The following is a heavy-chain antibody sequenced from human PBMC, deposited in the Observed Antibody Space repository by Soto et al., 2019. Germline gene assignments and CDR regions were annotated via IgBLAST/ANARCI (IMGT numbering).Heavy chain of an antibody. CDR2: INHLGSI. CDR1: GGSLSDYF. CDR3: ARGGISHWAYFYYMDV. V-gene: IGHV4-34*01. D-gene: IGHD2-21*01. J-gene: IGHJ6*03. Sequence: SETLSLTCVVSGGSLSDYFLSWIRQPPGMALEWIGEINHLGSINYNPSLESRVTMSVDTSKNQFSLTLNSVTAADTATYYCARGGISHWAYFYYMDVWDRGTTVTVSS.